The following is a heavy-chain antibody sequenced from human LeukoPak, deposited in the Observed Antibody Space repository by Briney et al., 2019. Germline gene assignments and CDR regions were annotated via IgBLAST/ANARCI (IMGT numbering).Heavy chain of an antibody. D-gene: IGHD4-17*01. J-gene: IGHJ4*02. CDR2: IYYSGST. CDR1: GGSISSSSYY. V-gene: IGHV4-39*07. Sequence: KPSETLSLTCTVSGGSISSSSYYWGWIRQPPGKGLEWIGSIYYSGSTYYNPSLKSRVTISVDTSKNQFSLKLSSVTAADTAVYYCARKSVSRCFDYWGQGTLVTVSS. CDR3: ARKSVSRCFDY.